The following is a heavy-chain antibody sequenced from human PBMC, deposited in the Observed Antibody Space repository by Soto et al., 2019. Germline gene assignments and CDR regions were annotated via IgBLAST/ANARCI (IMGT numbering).Heavy chain of an antibody. J-gene: IGHJ6*02. CDR1: GYRFTSYW. D-gene: IGHD6-19*01. V-gene: IGHV5-51*01. CDR2: IYPGDSDT. CDR3: ARQPLAVAGIPGFQSYYYYGMDV. Sequence: PGESLKISCKGSGYRFTSYWIGWVRQIPGKGLEWMGIIYPGDSDTRYSPSFQGQVTISADKSISTAYLQWSSLKASDTAMYYCARQPLAVAGIPGFQSYYYYGMDVWGQGTTVTVSS.